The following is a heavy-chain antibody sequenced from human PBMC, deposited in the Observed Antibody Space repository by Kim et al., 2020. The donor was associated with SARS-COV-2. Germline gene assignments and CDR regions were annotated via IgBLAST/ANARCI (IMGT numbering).Heavy chain of an antibody. D-gene: IGHD3-22*01. CDR2: IRSKAYGGTT. Sequence: GGSLRLSCTASGFTFGDYAMSWFRQAPGKGLEWVGFIRSKAYGGTTEYAASVKGRFTISRDDSKSIAYLQMNSLKTEDTAVYYCTSGYHDSSGYYSIYFDYWGQGTLVTVSS. CDR3: TSGYHDSSGYYSIYFDY. V-gene: IGHV3-49*03. CDR1: GFTFGDYA. J-gene: IGHJ4*02.